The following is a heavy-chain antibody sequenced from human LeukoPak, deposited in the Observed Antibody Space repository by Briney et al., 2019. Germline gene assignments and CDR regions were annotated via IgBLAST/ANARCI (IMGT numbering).Heavy chain of an antibody. J-gene: IGHJ5*02. D-gene: IGHD4/OR15-4a*01. V-gene: IGHV4-34*01. Sequence: PSETLSLTCAVYGGSFSGYYWSWIRQPPGKGLEWIGEITHSGSTNYNPSLKSRVTISVDTSKNQFSLKLSSVTAADTAVYYCARHRAAWGLWAWGQGTLVTVSS. CDR3: ARHRAAWGLWA. CDR2: ITHSGST. CDR1: GGSFSGYY.